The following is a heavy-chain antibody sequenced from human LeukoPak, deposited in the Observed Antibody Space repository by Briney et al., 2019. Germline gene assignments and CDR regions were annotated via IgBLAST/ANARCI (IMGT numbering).Heavy chain of an antibody. V-gene: IGHV3-30*02. J-gene: IGHJ4*02. D-gene: IGHD3-9*01. Sequence: GGSLRLSCAASGFTFSSYAMHWVRQAPGKGLEWVAFIRYDGSNKYYADSVKGRFTISRDNSKNTLYLQMNSLRAEDTAVYYCAKEFLRYFDWSKLVDYWGQGTLVTVSS. CDR1: GFTFSSYA. CDR2: IRYDGSNK. CDR3: AKEFLRYFDWSKLVDY.